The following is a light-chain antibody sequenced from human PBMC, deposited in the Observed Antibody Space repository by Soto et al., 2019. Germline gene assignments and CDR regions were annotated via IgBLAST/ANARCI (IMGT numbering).Light chain of an antibody. CDR1: SSDVGGCEF. CDR2: EVS. CDR3: SSYAGSNNWV. V-gene: IGLV2-8*01. J-gene: IGLJ3*02. Sequence: QSVLTQPPSASGSPGQSVTISCTGTSSDVGGCEFVSWYQQYPGKAPKLIIYEVSKRPSGVPDRFSGSKSGNTASLTVSGLQAEDEADYYCSSYAGSNNWVFGGGTKLTVL.